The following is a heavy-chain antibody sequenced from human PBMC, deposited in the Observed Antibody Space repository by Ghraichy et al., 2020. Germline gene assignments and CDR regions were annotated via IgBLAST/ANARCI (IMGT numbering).Heavy chain of an antibody. CDR1: GGSLSSYY. V-gene: IGHV4-59*07. CDR2: IYYSGGT. D-gene: IGHD6-19*01. Sequence: SHTLSLTCTVSGGSLSSYYWSWIRQAPGKGLEWIGYIYYSGGTKYNPSLKSRVTMSIDTSKNQFSLNLTSVTAADTAIYYCVKNFKTSPYSSGWSFDYWGQGTLVTVSS. CDR3: VKNFKTSPYSSGWSFDY. J-gene: IGHJ4*02.